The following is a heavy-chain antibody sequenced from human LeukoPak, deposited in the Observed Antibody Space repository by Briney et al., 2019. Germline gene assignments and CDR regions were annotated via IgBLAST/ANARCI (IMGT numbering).Heavy chain of an antibody. CDR1: GGSFSGYY. Sequence: SETLSLTCAVYGGSFSGYYWSWIRQPPGKGLEWIGEINHSGSTNYNPSLKSRVTISVDTSKNQFSLKLSSVTAADTAVYYCARGYCSGGSCYLPYAFDIWGQGTMVTVSS. D-gene: IGHD2-15*01. V-gene: IGHV4-34*01. J-gene: IGHJ3*02. CDR3: ARGYCSGGSCYLPYAFDI. CDR2: INHSGST.